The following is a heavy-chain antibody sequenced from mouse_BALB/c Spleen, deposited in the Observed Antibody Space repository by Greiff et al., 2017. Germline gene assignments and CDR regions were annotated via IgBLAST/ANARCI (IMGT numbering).Heavy chain of an antibody. CDR2: IYPGDGDT. J-gene: IGHJ4*01. Sequence: VQLQQSGAELARPGASVKLSCKASGYTFTSYWMQWVKQRPGQGLEWIGAIYPGDGDTRYTQKFKGKATLTADKSSSTAYMQLRSLASEDSAVYYCARSRWDDYAMDYWGQGTSVTVSS. V-gene: IGHV1-87*01. CDR3: ARSRWDDYAMDY. D-gene: IGHD4-1*01. CDR1: GYTFTSYW.